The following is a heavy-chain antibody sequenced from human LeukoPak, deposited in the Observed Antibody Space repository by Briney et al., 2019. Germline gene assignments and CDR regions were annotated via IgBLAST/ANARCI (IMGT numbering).Heavy chain of an antibody. V-gene: IGHV1-18*01. CDR3: ARSYDFWSGYYQYFDY. J-gene: IGHJ4*02. CDR2: ISAYNGNT. Sequence: GASVKVSCKDACWIFTSYGISWVRQAPGQGLEWMGWISAYNGNTNYAQKLQGRVTMTTDTSTSTAYMELRSLRSDDTAVYYCARSYDFWSGYYQYFDYWGQGTLVTVS. CDR1: CWIFTSYG. D-gene: IGHD3-3*01.